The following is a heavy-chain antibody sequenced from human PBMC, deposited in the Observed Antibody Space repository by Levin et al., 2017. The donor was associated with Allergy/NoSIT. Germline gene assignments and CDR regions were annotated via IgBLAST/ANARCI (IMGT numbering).Heavy chain of an antibody. V-gene: IGHV3-7*01. CDR3: ASTLGS. D-gene: IGHD1-26*01. CDR2: IKQDGSEK. CDR1: GFTFSNYW. Sequence: PGGSLRLSCAASGFTFSNYWMSWVRQAPGKGLEWVANIKQDGSEKYYVDSVKGQFTISRDNAKNSLYLQMNSLRVEDTAVYYCASTLGSWGQGTLVTVSS. J-gene: IGHJ4*02.